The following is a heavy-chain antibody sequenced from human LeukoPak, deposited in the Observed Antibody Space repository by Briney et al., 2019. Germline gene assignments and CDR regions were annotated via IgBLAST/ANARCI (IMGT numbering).Heavy chain of an antibody. CDR2: IYHSGST. J-gene: IGHJ5*02. CDR1: GGSISSSNW. D-gene: IGHD2-15*01. CDR3: AREGLYSSRFVFDP. Sequence: SETLSLTCAVSGGSISSSNWWSWVRQPPGKGLEWIGEIYHSGSTNYNPSLKSRVTISVDKSKNQFSLKLSSVTAADTAVYYCAREGLYSSRFVFDPWGQGTLVTVSS. V-gene: IGHV4-4*02.